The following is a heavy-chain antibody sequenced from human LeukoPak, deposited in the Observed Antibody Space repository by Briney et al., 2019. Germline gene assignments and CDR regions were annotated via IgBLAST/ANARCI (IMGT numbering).Heavy chain of an antibody. CDR1: GGTFSSYA. CDR3: ARDRGLRKAFDI. Sequence: ASVKVSCKASGGTFSSYAISWVRQAPGQGLEWMGGIIPIFGTANYAQKFQGRVTITADESTSTAYMELSSLRSEDTAVYYCARDRGLRKAFDIWGQGTMVTVSS. CDR2: IIPIFGTA. J-gene: IGHJ3*02. D-gene: IGHD3-10*01. V-gene: IGHV1-69*13.